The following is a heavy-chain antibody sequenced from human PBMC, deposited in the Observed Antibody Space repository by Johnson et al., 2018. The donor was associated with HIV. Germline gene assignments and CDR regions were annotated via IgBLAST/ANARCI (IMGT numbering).Heavy chain of an antibody. J-gene: IGHJ3*02. CDR1: GFTFSTSG. D-gene: IGHD5-12*01. V-gene: IGHV3-20*04. Sequence: VQLVESGGGVVQPGRSLRFSCAASGFTFSTSGMHWVRQAPGKGLEWVSGINWNGGSTGYADSVKGRFTISRDNAKNSLYLQMNSLRAEDTAVYYCAREGGRGYSGYDAFDIWGQGTMVTVSS. CDR2: INWNGGST. CDR3: AREGGRGYSGYDAFDI.